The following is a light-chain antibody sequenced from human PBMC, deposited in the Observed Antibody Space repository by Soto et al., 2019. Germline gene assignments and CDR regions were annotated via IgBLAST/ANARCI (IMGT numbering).Light chain of an antibody. J-gene: IGLJ2*01. CDR1: SGHSHYA. Sequence: QLVLTQSPSASASLGASVTLTCTLGSGHSHYAIAWHQQQPEKGPRFLMKLDNDGSHIKGAGIPDRFSGSSSGAERYLTISSLQSEDESDYYCQTWGTGIQVFGGGTKLTVL. CDR2: LDNDGSH. V-gene: IGLV4-69*01. CDR3: QTWGTGIQV.